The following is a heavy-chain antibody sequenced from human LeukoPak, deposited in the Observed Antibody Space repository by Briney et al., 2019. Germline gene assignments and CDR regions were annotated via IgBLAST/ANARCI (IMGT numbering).Heavy chain of an antibody. CDR2: IKQDGSEK. V-gene: IGHV3-7*05. CDR1: GFTFSNSW. CDR3: AREFYGTFDY. J-gene: IGHJ4*02. Sequence: PGGSLRLSCAASGFTFSNSWMSWVRQAPGKGLEWVANIKQDGSEKYYVDSAKGRFTISRDNAKNSLYLQMNSLRAEDTAIYYCAREFYGTFDYWGQGTLVTVSS. D-gene: IGHD4-17*01.